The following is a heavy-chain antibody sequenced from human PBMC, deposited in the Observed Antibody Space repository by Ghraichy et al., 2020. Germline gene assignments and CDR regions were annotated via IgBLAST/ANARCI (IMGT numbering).Heavy chain of an antibody. CDR2: INHSGST. CDR1: GGSFSGYY. J-gene: IGHJ6*02. D-gene: IGHD6-13*01. V-gene: IGHV4-34*01. Sequence: SETLSLTCAVYGGSFSGYYWSWIRQPPGKGLECIGEINHSGSTNYNPSLKSRVTISVDTSKNQFSLKLSSVTAADTAVYYCARGGAGISRRYYYYGMDVWGQGTTVTVSS. CDR3: ARGGAGISRRYYYYGMDV.